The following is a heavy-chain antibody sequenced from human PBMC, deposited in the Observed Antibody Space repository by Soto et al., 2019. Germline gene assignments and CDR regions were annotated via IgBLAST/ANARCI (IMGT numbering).Heavy chain of an antibody. Sequence: ASVKVSCKASGYTFTSYAMHWVRQAPGQRLEWMGWINAGNGNTKYSQKFQGRVTITRDTSASTAYMELSSLRSEDTAVYYCARVLQVPDSSLSYMDVWGKGTTVTVSS. CDR1: GYTFTSYA. J-gene: IGHJ6*03. CDR2: INAGNGNT. V-gene: IGHV1-3*01. CDR3: ARVLQVPDSSLSYMDV. D-gene: IGHD2-2*01.